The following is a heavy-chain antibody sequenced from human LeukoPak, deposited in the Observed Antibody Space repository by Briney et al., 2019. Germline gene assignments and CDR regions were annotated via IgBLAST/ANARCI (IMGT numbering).Heavy chain of an antibody. V-gene: IGHV3-74*01. Sequence: QPGGSLRLSCAASGFTFSSFWMHWVRQAPGKGLVWVSRINSDGSNTNYADSVKGRFTISRDNAKNSLYLQMNSLRAEDTAVYYCAGRESTTFDYWGQGTLVTVSS. CDR3: AGRESTTFDY. CDR1: GFTFSSFW. D-gene: IGHD2/OR15-2a*01. J-gene: IGHJ4*02. CDR2: INSDGSNT.